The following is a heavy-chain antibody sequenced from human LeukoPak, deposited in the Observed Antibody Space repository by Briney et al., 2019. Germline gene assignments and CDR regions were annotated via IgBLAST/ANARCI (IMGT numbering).Heavy chain of an antibody. Sequence: GGSLRLFCAAAGFTFIISDMNWFVQAPGKGLEWVSSIRGIDGSTYYADSVKGRFTISRDNSKNTVYLQMNSLRAEDTAVYHCAKASLRGNSVQGNDSYYIWGQGTMVTVSS. CDR2: IRGIDGST. CDR1: GFTFIISD. CDR3: AKASLRGNSVQGNDSYYI. J-gene: IGHJ3*02. D-gene: IGHD5/OR15-5a*01. V-gene: IGHV3-23*01.